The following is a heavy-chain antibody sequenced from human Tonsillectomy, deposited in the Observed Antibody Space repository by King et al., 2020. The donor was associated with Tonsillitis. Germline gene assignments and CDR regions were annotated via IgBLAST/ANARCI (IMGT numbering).Heavy chain of an antibody. CDR2: IYRSGTT. Sequence: VQLQESGPGLVKPSETLSLTCAVSDYSISGGYYWGWIRQPPGKGLEWIGSIYRSGTTYYNPSLKSRVTISIDTSMNQFSLKLRSVTAADTAVYYCARDNEDTGDHEHAFDIWGQGKMVPVSS. CDR1: DYSISGGYY. D-gene: IGHD4-17*01. J-gene: IGHJ3*02. CDR3: ARDNEDTGDHEHAFDI. V-gene: IGHV4-38-2*02.